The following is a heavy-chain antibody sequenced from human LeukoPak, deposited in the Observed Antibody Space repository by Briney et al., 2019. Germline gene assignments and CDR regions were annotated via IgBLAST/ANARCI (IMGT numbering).Heavy chain of an antibody. J-gene: IGHJ6*03. Sequence: GGSLRLSCAASGFTFSSYSMNWVRQAPGKGLEWVSSISSSSSYIYYADSVKGRFTISRDNAKNSLYLQMNSLRAEDTAVYYCARGQIPFYYYMDVWGKGNPGHRLL. CDR2: ISSSSSYI. CDR1: GFTFSSYS. V-gene: IGHV3-21*01. D-gene: IGHD2-2*02. CDR3: ARGQIPFYYYMDV.